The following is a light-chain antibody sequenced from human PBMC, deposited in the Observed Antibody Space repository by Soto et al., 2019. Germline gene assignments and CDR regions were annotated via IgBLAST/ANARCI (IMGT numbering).Light chain of an antibody. Sequence: DITLTQSPSSLSASVGDRVTITCRASESVNIWLAWYQQKPGKAPRLLIYDASTLEGGVPSRFSASGSGTEFTRTISSLQPADFATYYCEQYDSRSPWTFGQGTKIEIK. CDR1: ESVNIW. CDR2: DAS. V-gene: IGKV1-5*01. CDR3: EQYDSRSPWT. J-gene: IGKJ1*01.